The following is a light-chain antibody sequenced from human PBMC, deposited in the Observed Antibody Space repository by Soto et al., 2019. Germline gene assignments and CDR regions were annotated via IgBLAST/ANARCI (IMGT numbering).Light chain of an antibody. J-gene: IGLJ1*01. CDR3: GSYAGGISAYV. Sequence: QSVLTQPASVSGSPGQSITISCTGTSSDVGSYNVVSWYQQHPGKAPKLLIYEVSKRPSGVSDRFSGSKSGNTASLTISGLRVEAGAVYPSGSYAGGISAYVLGTGTK. CDR2: EVS. CDR1: SSDVGSYNV. V-gene: IGLV2-23*02.